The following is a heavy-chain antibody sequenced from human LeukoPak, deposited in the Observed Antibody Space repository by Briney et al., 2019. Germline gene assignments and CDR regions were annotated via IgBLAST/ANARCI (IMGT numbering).Heavy chain of an antibody. V-gene: IGHV1-2*02. J-gene: IGHJ5*02. D-gene: IGHD2-15*01. CDR3: ARVDYCSGGSCYSDWNNWFDP. CDR1: GYTFTGYY. CDR2: INPNSGGT. Sequence: ASVKVSCKASGYTFTGYYMHWVRQAPGQGLEWMGLINPNSGGTNYAQKFQGRVTMTRDTSISTAYMELSRLRSDDTAVYYCARVDYCSGGSCYSDWNNWFDPWGQGTLVTVSS.